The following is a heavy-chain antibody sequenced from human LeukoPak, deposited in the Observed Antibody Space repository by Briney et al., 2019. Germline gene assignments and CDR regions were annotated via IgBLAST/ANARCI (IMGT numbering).Heavy chain of an antibody. D-gene: IGHD2-15*01. V-gene: IGHV3-21*01. CDR2: ISSSSSYI. Sequence: PGGSLRLSCAASGFTFSSYSMNWVRQAPGKGLEWVSSISSSSSYIYYADSVKGRFTITRDNAKNSLYLQMNSLRAEDTAVYYCARDVAATGQGFDYWGQGTLVTVSP. CDR1: GFTFSSYS. CDR3: ARDVAATGQGFDY. J-gene: IGHJ4*02.